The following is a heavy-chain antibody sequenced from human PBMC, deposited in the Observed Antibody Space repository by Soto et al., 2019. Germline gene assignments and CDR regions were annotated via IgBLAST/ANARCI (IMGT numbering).Heavy chain of an antibody. J-gene: IGHJ5*02. V-gene: IGHV3-23*01. Sequence: GGSLRLSCAASGFTFSSYAMSWVRQAPGKGLGWVSTITGGGDNTHYADSVKGRFTISRDNSKNTLSLQMNSLRVEDTAVYHCAKGRIAVAAPYNWFDPWGQGTLVTVSS. CDR1: GFTFSSYA. CDR2: ITGGGDNT. CDR3: AKGRIAVAAPYNWFDP. D-gene: IGHD6-19*01.